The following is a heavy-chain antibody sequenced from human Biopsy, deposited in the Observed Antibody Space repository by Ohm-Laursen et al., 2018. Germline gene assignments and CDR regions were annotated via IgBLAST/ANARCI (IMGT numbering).Heavy chain of an antibody. V-gene: IGHV3-21*01. CDR3: ARGSSRRAREGGMDV. J-gene: IGHJ6*02. CDR2: ISETSSHI. CDR1: GFTLSSYS. D-gene: IGHD6-6*01. Sequence: SLRLSCAASGFTLSSYSMNWVRQAPGKGLEWISYISETSSHIYDADSVRGRFTVARDIAKNSLYLQLNSLRVEDTAVYYCARGSSRRAREGGMDVWGQGSTVTVSS.